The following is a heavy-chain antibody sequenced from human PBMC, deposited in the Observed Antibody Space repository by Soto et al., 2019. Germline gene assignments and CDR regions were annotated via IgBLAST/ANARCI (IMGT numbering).Heavy chain of an antibody. D-gene: IGHD2-2*02. Sequence: ASVKVSCKASGYTFTSYGISWVRQAPGQGLEWMGWISAYNGNTNYAQKLQGRVTMTTDTSTSTAYMELRSLRSDDTAVYYCARDLVCSSTSCYIPEYFDYWGQGTLVTVSS. J-gene: IGHJ4*02. CDR1: GYTFTSYG. CDR3: ARDLVCSSTSCYIPEYFDY. CDR2: ISAYNGNT. V-gene: IGHV1-18*04.